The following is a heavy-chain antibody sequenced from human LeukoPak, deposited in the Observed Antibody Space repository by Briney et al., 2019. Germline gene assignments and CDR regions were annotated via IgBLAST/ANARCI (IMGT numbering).Heavy chain of an antibody. Sequence: SETLSLTCTVSGGSISSYHWSWIRQPPGKGLEWIGYIYYSGSTNYNPSLKSQVTISVDTSKNQFSLKLSSVTAAGTAVYYCARGSSGTGYFDYWGQGTLVTVSS. D-gene: IGHD6-19*01. CDR1: GGSISSYH. CDR2: IYYSGST. V-gene: IGHV4-59*01. CDR3: ARGSSGTGYFDY. J-gene: IGHJ4*02.